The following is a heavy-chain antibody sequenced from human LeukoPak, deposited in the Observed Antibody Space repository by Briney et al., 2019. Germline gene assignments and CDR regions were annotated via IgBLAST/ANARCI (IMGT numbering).Heavy chain of an antibody. CDR1: GGSISSGSYY. D-gene: IGHD3-22*01. Sequence: PSETLSLTCTVSGGSISSGSYYWSWIRQPAGKGLEWIGRIYTSGSTNYNPSLKSRVTISVDTSKNQFSLKLSSVTAADTAVYYCARHLYDSSGYYGLDYFDYWGQGTLVTVSS. V-gene: IGHV4-61*02. CDR3: ARHLYDSSGYYGLDYFDY. J-gene: IGHJ4*02. CDR2: IYTSGST.